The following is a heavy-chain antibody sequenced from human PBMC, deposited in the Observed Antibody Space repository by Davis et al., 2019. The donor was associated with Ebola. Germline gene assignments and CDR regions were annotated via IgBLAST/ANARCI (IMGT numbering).Heavy chain of an antibody. CDR1: GGSISSSSYY. V-gene: IGHV4-39*01. D-gene: IGHD2-15*01. CDR2: IYYSGST. CDR3: ARARPVVVAAKLYYYYGMDV. Sequence: MPSETLSLTCTVSGGSISSSSYYWGWIRQPPGKGLEWIGSIYYSGSTYYNPSLKSRVTISVDTSQNQFSLKLSSVTAADTAVYYCARARPVVVAAKLYYYYGMDVWGQGTTVTVSS. J-gene: IGHJ6*02.